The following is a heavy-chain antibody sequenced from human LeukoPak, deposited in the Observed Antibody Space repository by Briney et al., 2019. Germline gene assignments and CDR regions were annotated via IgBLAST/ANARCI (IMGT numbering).Heavy chain of an antibody. J-gene: IGHJ4*02. CDR1: GGTFSSYA. Sequence: ASVKVSCKASGGTFSSYAISWVRQAPGQGLEWMGGIIPIFGKANYAQKFQGRVTITTDESTSTAYMELSSLRSEDTAVYYCARVGISGSYYGYWGQGTLVTVSS. D-gene: IGHD1-26*01. CDR2: IIPIFGKA. V-gene: IGHV1-69*05. CDR3: ARVGISGSYYGY.